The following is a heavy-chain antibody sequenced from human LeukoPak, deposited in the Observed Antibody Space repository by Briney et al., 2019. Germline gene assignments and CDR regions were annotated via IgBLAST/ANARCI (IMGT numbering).Heavy chain of an antibody. Sequence: GSLRLSCAASGFTFSDYSMNWVRQPPGKGLEWIGEINHSGSTNYNPSLKSRVTISVDTSKNQFSLKLSSVTDADTAVYYCARGDYGSSFDYWGQGTLVTVSS. D-gene: IGHD3-10*01. J-gene: IGHJ4*02. CDR2: INHSGST. CDR1: GFTFSDYS. CDR3: ARGDYGSSFDY. V-gene: IGHV4-34*01.